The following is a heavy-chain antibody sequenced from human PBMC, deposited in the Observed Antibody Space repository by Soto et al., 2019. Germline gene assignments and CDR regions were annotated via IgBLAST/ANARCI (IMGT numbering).Heavy chain of an antibody. V-gene: IGHV3-74*01. D-gene: IGHD3-3*01. CDR3: ARDPLTILEWHSLNWFDP. J-gene: IGHJ5*02. CDR1: GFTFSNHW. Sequence: EVQLVESGGGLVQPGGSLRLSCAASGFTFSNHWMHWVRQAPGKGLVWVSRINSDGSRTTYADSVKGRFTISRDNAKNTLYLQMNSLRAEDTAVYYCARDPLTILEWHSLNWFDPWGQGTLVTVSS. CDR2: INSDGSRT.